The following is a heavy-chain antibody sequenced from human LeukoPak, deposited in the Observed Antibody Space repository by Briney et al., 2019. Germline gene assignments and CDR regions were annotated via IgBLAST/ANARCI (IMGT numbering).Heavy chain of an antibody. J-gene: IGHJ4*02. V-gene: IGHV1-69*01. CDR1: GGTFTSYA. Sequence: SVTVSFTASGGTFTSYAISWVRQAPGQGLEWMGGIIPIFGTANYAQKFQGRVTITADESTSTAYMELSSLRSEDTAVYYCAVVPAAIVDWYFDYWGQGTLVTVSS. D-gene: IGHD2-2*02. CDR2: IIPIFGTA. CDR3: AVVPAAIVDWYFDY.